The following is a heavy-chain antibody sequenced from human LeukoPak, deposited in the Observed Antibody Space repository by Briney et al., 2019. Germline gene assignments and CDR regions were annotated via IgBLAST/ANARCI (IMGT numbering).Heavy chain of an antibody. CDR1: GGSINSGGYY. V-gene: IGHV4-61*02. CDR3: ARVGDYALKD. CDR2: IYTSGST. Sequence: PSETLSLTCTVSGGSINSGGYYWSWIRQPAGKGLEWIGRIYTSGSTNYNPSLKSRVTISVDTSKNQFSLNLSSVTAADTAVYYCARVGDYALKDWGQGTLVTVSS. J-gene: IGHJ4*02. D-gene: IGHD3-16*01.